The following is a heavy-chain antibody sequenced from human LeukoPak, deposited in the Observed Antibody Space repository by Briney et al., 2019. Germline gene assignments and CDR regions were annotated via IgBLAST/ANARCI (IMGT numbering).Heavy chain of an antibody. CDR3: TRYGGNSFSY. Sequence: PGRSLRLSCTASGFTFGDSAMSWVRRAPGKGLEWVGFIRSKAYGGTTEYAASVKGRFTISRDDSKSIAYLQMNSLKTEDTAVYYCTRYGGNSFSYWGQGTLVTVSS. V-gene: IGHV3-49*04. J-gene: IGHJ4*02. D-gene: IGHD4-23*01. CDR2: IRSKAYGGTT. CDR1: GFTFGDSA.